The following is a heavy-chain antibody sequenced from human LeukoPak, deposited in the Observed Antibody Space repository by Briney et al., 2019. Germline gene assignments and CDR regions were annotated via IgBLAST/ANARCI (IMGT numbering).Heavy chain of an antibody. CDR2: IYYSGST. CDR1: GGSISSYY. Sequence: TSETLSLTCTDSGGSISSYYWSWIRQPPGKRLDWIGYIYYSGSTNYNPSLKSRVTISVDTSKNQFSLKLSSVTAADTAVYYCARGEDIVVVPAAKKYYYYGMDVWGKGTTVTVSS. J-gene: IGHJ6*04. CDR3: ARGEDIVVVPAAKKYYYYGMDV. D-gene: IGHD2-2*01. V-gene: IGHV4-59*01.